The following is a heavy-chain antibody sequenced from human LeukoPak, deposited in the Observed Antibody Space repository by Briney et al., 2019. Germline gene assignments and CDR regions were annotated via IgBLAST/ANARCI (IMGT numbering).Heavy chain of an antibody. CDR2: FYYTGNT. Sequence: PSETLSLTCAVSGGSISSGGYSWTWIRQPPGKGLEWIGYFYYTGNTYYNPSLKSRVTISLDTSKNQFSLKLSSVTAADTAVYYCARQGYYYGSGSYYNEAYMDVWGKGTTVTISS. CDR3: ARQGYYYGSGSYYNEAYMDV. D-gene: IGHD3-10*01. J-gene: IGHJ6*03. V-gene: IGHV4-30-4*07. CDR1: GGSISSGGYS.